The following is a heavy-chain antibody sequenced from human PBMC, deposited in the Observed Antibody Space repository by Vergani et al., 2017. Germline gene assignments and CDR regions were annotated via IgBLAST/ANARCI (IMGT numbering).Heavy chain of an antibody. D-gene: IGHD5-24*01. V-gene: IGHV2-26*01. Sequence: QVTLKESGPVLVKPTETLTLTCTVSGFSLNNARMGVSWIRQPPGKALEWLAHIFSNDEKYYSASLKSRLTISKDTSKSQVVLTMTNMDPVDTATYYFARKMASRTFDSWGQGTLVTVSS. CDR3: ARKMASRTFDS. J-gene: IGHJ4*02. CDR2: IFSNDEK. CDR1: GFSLNNARMG.